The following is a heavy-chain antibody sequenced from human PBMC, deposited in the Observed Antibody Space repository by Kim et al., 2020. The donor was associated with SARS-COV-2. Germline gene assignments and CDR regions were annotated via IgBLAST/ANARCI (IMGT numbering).Heavy chain of an antibody. CDR3: ARDRGRYCGGDCCSGYFQH. V-gene: IGHV3-11*06. J-gene: IGHJ1*01. D-gene: IGHD2-21*02. Sequence: GRFTISRDNAKNSLYLQMNSLRAEETAVYYCARDRGRYCGGDCCSGYFQHWGQSTLVTVSS.